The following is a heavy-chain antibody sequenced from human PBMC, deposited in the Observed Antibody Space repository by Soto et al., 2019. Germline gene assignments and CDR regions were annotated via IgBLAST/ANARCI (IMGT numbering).Heavy chain of an antibody. V-gene: IGHV3-7*03. CDR3: ARDRRYYDSSGQPDY. CDR1: GFTFSSYW. J-gene: IGHJ4*02. Sequence: GGSLRLSCAAPGFTFSSYWMSWVRQAPGKGLEWVANIKQDGSEKYYVDSVKGRFTISRDNAKNSLYLQMNSLRAEDTAVYYCARDRRYYDSSGQPDYWGQGTLVTVSS. CDR2: IKQDGSEK. D-gene: IGHD3-22*01.